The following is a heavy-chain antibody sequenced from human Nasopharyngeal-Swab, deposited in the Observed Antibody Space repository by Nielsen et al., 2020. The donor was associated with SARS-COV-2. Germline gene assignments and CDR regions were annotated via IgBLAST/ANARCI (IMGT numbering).Heavy chain of an antibody. CDR1: GFTFDDYA. CDR2: ISWNSGTT. CDR3: AKDFNVDTAMVTYYYGMDV. Sequence: GGSLRLSCAASGFTFDDYAMHWVRQAPGKGLEWVPGISWNSGTTGYADSVKGRFTISRDNAKSSLYLQMNSLRAEDTALYYCAKDFNVDTAMVTYYYGMDVWGQGTTVTVSS. V-gene: IGHV3-9*01. D-gene: IGHD5-18*01. J-gene: IGHJ6*02.